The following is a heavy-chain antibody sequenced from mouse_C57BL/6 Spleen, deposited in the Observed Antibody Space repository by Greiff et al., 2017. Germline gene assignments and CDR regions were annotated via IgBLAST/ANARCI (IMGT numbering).Heavy chain of an antibody. J-gene: IGHJ2*01. Sequence: VHVKQSGPELVKPGASVKIPCKASGYTFTDYNMDWVKQSHGKSLEWIGDINPNNGGTIYNQKFKGKATLTVDKSSSTAYMELRSLTSEDTAVYYCARSYALDYWGQGTTLTVSS. CDR3: ARSYALDY. CDR1: GYTFTDYN. D-gene: IGHD6-5*01. V-gene: IGHV1-18*01. CDR2: INPNNGGT.